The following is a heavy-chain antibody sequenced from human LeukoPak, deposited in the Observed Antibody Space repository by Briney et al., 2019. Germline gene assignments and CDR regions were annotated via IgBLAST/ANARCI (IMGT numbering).Heavy chain of an antibody. Sequence: KSSETLSLTCTVSGGSISSYYWSWIRQPAGKGLEWIGRIYTSGSTNYNPSLKSRVTMSVDTSKHQFSLRLSSVTAADTAVYYCAREFSTGYYFDYWGQGTLVTVYS. J-gene: IGHJ4*02. CDR2: IYTSGST. D-gene: IGHD2-2*01. V-gene: IGHV4-4*07. CDR3: AREFSTGYYFDY. CDR1: GGSISSYY.